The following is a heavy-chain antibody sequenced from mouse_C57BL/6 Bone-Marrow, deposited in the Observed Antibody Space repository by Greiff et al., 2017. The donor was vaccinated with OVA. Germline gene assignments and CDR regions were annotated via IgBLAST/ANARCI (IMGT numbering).Heavy chain of an antibody. V-gene: IGHV1-26*01. CDR1: GYTFTDYY. CDR3: ARSVVYDYDCDFDV. Sequence: VQLQQSGPELVKPGASVKISCKASGYTFTDYYMNWVKQSPGKSLEWIGDINPNNGGTSYNQKFKGKATLTVDKSSSTAYMELRSLTSEDSAVSYCARSVVYDYDCDFDVWGTGTTVTVSS. J-gene: IGHJ1*03. CDR2: INPNNGGT. D-gene: IGHD2-4*01.